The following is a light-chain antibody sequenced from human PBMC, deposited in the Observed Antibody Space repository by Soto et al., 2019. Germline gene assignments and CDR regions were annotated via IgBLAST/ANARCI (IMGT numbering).Light chain of an antibody. J-gene: IGLJ3*02. V-gene: IGLV2-14*01. Sequence: QSVLTQPASVSGSPGQSITISCTGTSSDIGSSNYVSWYQHHPGKAPQLMIYEVSNRPSGVSDRFSGYKSGNTASLTISGLQAEDEDSYYCSSYKSSTNLVFGGGTKLTVL. CDR1: SSDIGSSNY. CDR3: SSYKSSTNLV. CDR2: EVS.